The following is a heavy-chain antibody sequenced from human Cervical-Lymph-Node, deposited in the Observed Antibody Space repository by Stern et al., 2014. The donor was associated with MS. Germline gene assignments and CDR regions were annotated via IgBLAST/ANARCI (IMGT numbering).Heavy chain of an antibody. D-gene: IGHD1-1*01. CDR1: GFTVSRDY. CDR3: ARDTSSPERSDW. V-gene: IGHV3-53*01. Sequence: EVQLVESGGGVIQPGGSLRLSCTASGFTVSRDYMTWVRQAPGQWLEWVSLITNVGSTFDTDSVKGRFTISRDDSKNTVYLHMTSLRAEDTAMYYCARDTSSPERSDWWGQGTLVTVSS. CDR2: ITNVGST. J-gene: IGHJ4*02.